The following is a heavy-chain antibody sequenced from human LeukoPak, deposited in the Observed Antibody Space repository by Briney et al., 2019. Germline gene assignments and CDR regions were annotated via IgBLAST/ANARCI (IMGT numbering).Heavy chain of an antibody. CDR2: ISPSGDIT. CDR3: AKDRDVRGINYYYYMDV. J-gene: IGHJ6*03. Sequence: PGESLRLSCAASGSIFSSHGMNWVRQAPGKELEWVSGISPSGDITYYADYVKGRFTISRDNSKNTLYLQMNSLRAEDTAVYYCAKDRDVRGINYYYYMDVWVKGTTVTVSS. D-gene: IGHD3-10*02. V-gene: IGHV3-23*01. CDR1: GSIFSSHG.